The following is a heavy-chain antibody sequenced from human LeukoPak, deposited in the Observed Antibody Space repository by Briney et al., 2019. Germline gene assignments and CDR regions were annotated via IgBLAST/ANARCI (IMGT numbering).Heavy chain of an antibody. Sequence: SETLSLTCIVSGGSISIYYWSWIRQPAGKGLEWIGRIYTSGTTHYNPSLKSRVTMSVDTSKNQFSLKLNSVTAADTAVYYCARVTGYMIEDYFDYWGQGTLVTVSS. CDR2: IYTSGTT. V-gene: IGHV4-4*07. J-gene: IGHJ4*02. D-gene: IGHD3-9*01. CDR1: GGSISIYY. CDR3: ARVTGYMIEDYFDY.